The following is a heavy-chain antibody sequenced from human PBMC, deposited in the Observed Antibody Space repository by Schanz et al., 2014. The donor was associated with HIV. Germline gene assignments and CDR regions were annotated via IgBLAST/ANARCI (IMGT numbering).Heavy chain of an antibody. J-gene: IGHJ4*02. CDR3: AKFGRLLGNFDD. D-gene: IGHD2-15*01. V-gene: IGHV3-23*01. Sequence: EEQLLESGGGLVQPGGSLRLSCAASGFMFSGHLMHWVRRAPGKGLEWVSSISESGGRTYYADSVNGRFTISRDNSKNTLYLQMTTLRIDDTAVYYCAKFGRLLGNFDDWGQGTLVTVSS. CDR2: ISESGGRT. CDR1: GFMFSGHL.